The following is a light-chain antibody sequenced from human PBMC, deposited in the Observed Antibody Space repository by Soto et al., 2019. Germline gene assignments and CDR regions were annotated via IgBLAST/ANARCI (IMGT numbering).Light chain of an antibody. CDR2: GAS. CDR1: QTVDSSY. CDR3: QHYGSSPGYS. Sequence: EIVLTPSPGTLSLSPGERATLSCWASQTVDSSYLAWYQQKPGQAPRLLIYGASSRATGIPVRFTGGGSGTDFTLTISRLEPEDFAVYYCQHYGSSPGYSFGQGTKLEIK. J-gene: IGKJ2*01. V-gene: IGKV3-20*01.